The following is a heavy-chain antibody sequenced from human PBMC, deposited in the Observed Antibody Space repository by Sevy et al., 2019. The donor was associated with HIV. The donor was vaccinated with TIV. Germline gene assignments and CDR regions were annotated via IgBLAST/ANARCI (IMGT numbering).Heavy chain of an antibody. J-gene: IGHJ4*02. Sequence: GESLRLSCAASGFTFSSYEMNWVRQAPGKGLEWVSYISSSGSTIYYADSVKGRFTISRDNAKNSLYLQMNSLRAEDTAVYYCAREGITIFGVAPYYFDYWGQGTLVTVSS. CDR3: AREGITIFGVAPYYFDY. V-gene: IGHV3-48*03. D-gene: IGHD3-3*01. CDR2: ISSSGSTI. CDR1: GFTFSSYE.